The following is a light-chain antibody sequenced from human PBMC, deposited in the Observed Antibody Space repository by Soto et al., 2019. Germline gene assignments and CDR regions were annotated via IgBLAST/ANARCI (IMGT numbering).Light chain of an antibody. CDR3: QQYGGSPRIT. CDR2: GAS. Sequence: IVLPQSPGTLSLSPGERATLSCRASERLSSVYLAWYQQRPGQPPRLLIYGASNRATGIPDRFSGSGSGTDFTLIINRLEPEDVAIYYCQQYGGSPRITFGQGTRLEIK. V-gene: IGKV3-20*01. CDR1: ERLSSVY. J-gene: IGKJ5*01.